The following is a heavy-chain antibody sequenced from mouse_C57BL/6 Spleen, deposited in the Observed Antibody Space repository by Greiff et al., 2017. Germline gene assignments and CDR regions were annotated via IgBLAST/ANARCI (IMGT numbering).Heavy chain of an antibody. D-gene: IGHD1-1*01. V-gene: IGHV5-6*02. Sequence: EVKLVESGGDLVKPGGSLKLSCAASGFTFSSYGMSWVRQTPDKRLEWVATISSGGSYTDYPDSVKGRFTISRDNAKNTLYLQMSRLKSEDTAMYYCARRWTTVVEGFAYWGQGTLVTVSA. CDR2: ISSGGSYT. CDR1: GFTFSSYG. J-gene: IGHJ3*01. CDR3: ARRWTTVVEGFAY.